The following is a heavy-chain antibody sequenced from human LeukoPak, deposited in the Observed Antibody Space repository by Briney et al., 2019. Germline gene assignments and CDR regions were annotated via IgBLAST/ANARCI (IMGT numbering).Heavy chain of an antibody. V-gene: IGHV4-34*01. J-gene: IGHJ3*02. D-gene: IGHD3-22*01. CDR2: INHSGST. Sequence: PSETLSLTCAVCGGSFSGYYWSWIRQPPGKGLEWIGEINHSGSTNYNPSLKSRVTISVDTSKNQFSLKLSSVTAADTAVYYCARAHYDSPREAFDIWGQGTMVTVSS. CDR3: ARAHYDSPREAFDI. CDR1: GGSFSGYY.